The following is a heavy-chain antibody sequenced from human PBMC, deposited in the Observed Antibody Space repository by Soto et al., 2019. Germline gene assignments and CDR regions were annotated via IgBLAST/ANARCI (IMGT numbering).Heavy chain of an antibody. CDR1: GGTFSSYA. CDR3: ARSVSSGSPWVPDY. D-gene: IGHD3-22*01. J-gene: IGHJ4*02. Sequence: ASVKVSCKASGGTFSSYAISWVRQAPGQGLEWMGGIIPIFGTANYAQKFQGRVTITADESTSTAYMELSSLRSEDTAVYYCARSVSSGSPWVPDYWGQGTLVTLSS. V-gene: IGHV1-69*13. CDR2: IIPIFGTA.